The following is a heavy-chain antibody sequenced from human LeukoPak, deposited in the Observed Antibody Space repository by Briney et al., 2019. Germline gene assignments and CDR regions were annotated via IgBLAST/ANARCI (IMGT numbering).Heavy chain of an antibody. V-gene: IGHV1-2*02. Sequence: GASVKVSCKASGYTLTDYYMHWVRQAPGQGLEWMGWINTHSGGTSYAQKFQGRVTMTRDTSISTGYMELNRLRSDDTAVYYCARSRISVPVDYWGQGTLVIVSS. CDR2: INTHSGGT. J-gene: IGHJ4*02. D-gene: IGHD6-19*01. CDR1: GYTLTDYY. CDR3: ARSRISVPVDY.